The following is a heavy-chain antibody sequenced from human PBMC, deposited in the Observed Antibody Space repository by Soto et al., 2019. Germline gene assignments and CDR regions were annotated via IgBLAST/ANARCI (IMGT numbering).Heavy chain of an antibody. D-gene: IGHD3-22*01. CDR3: ARPYNYYDSSGYFGY. V-gene: IGHV3-30-3*01. CDR1: GFTFSSYA. CDR2: ISYDGSNK. J-gene: IGHJ4*02. Sequence: QVQLVESGGGVVQPGRSLRLSCAASGFTFSSYAMHWVRQAPGKGLEWVAVISYDGSNKYYADSVKGRFTISRDNSKKTLYLQMNSLSAEDTAVYYCARPYNYYDSSGYFGYWGQGTLVTVSS.